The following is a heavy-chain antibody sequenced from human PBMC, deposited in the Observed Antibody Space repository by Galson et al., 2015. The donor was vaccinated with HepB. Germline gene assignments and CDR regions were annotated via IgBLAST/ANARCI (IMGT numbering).Heavy chain of an antibody. CDR1: GFTFSSYA. V-gene: IGHV3-23*01. D-gene: IGHD1-20*01. CDR3: AKGYNWNYWYFDL. J-gene: IGHJ2*01. Sequence: SLRLSCAASGFTFSSYAMSWVRQAPGKGLEWVSAISGSGGSAYYADSVKGRFTISRDNSKNTVCLQMNSLRAEDTAVYYCAKGYNWNYWYFDLWGRGTLVTVSS. CDR2: ISGSGGSA.